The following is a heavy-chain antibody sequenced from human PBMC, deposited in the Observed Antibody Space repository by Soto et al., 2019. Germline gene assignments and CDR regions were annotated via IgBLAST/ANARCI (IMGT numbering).Heavy chain of an antibody. CDR1: GFTFSSYS. CDR2: ISSSSSYI. J-gene: IGHJ3*02. V-gene: IGHV3-21*01. D-gene: IGHD3-3*01. Sequence: GGSLRLSCAASGFTFSSYSMNWVRQAPGKGLEWVSSISSSSSYIYYADSVKGRFTISRDNAKNSLYLQMNSLRAEDTAVYYCARHSEMTTEWLSNDAFDIWGQGTMVTVSS. CDR3: ARHSEMTTEWLSNDAFDI.